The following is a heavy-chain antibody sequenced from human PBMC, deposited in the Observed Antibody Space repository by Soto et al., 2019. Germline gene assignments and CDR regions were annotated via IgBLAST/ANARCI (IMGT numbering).Heavy chain of an antibody. D-gene: IGHD3-3*01. CDR1: GYTFTSYA. CDR2: INAGNGNT. V-gene: IGHV1-3*01. Sequence: ASVKVSCKASGYTFTSYAMHWVRQAPGQRLEWMGWINAGNGNTKYSQEFQGRVTITRDTSASTAYMELSSLRSEDTAVYYCARAPDFWSGYYYKSRNWFDPWGQGTLVTVSS. J-gene: IGHJ5*02. CDR3: ARAPDFWSGYYYKSRNWFDP.